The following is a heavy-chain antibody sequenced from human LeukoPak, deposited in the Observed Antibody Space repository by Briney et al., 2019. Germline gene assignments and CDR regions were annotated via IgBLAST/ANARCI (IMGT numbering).Heavy chain of an antibody. CDR2: ISGSGGST. CDR1: GFTFSSYG. V-gene: IGHV3-23*01. CDR3: AKHTSYHCSGRIFLMFNGFGP. Sequence: GGSLRLSCAASGFTFSSYGMSWVRQAPGKGLEWVSAISGSGGSTYYADSVKGRFTISRDNSKNTLYLQMNSLRAEDTAVYYCAKHTSYHCSGRIFLMFNGFGPWGHPTLVT. J-gene: IGHJ5*02. D-gene: IGHD2-15*01.